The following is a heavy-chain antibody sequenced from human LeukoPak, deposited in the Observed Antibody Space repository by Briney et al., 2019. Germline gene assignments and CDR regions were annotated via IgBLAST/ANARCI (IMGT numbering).Heavy chain of an antibody. D-gene: IGHD3-22*01. Sequence: PGGSLRLSCAASGFTFSSYEMNWVRQAPGKGLEWVSYISSSGSTIYYADSVKGRFTISRDNAKNSLYLQMNSLRAEDTAVYYCALDYYDSSGSYYFDYWGQGTLVTVSS. CDR3: ALDYYDSSGSYYFDY. J-gene: IGHJ4*02. V-gene: IGHV3-48*03. CDR2: ISSSGSTI. CDR1: GFTFSSYE.